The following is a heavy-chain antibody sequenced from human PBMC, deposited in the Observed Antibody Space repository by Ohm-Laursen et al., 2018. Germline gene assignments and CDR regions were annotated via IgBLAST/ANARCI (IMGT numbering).Heavy chain of an antibody. CDR3: AKGHCSGGRCNSVYYYFDL. D-gene: IGHD2-15*01. CDR1: GFTFSIYG. V-gene: IGHV3-74*01. Sequence: GSLRLSCAASGFTFSIYGMHWVRQAPGKGLVWVSRINSDGSSTSYADSVKGRFTISRDNAKNTLYLQMNSLRAEDTAVYYCAKGHCSGGRCNSVYYYFDLWGRGTLVTVSS. CDR2: INSDGSST. J-gene: IGHJ2*01.